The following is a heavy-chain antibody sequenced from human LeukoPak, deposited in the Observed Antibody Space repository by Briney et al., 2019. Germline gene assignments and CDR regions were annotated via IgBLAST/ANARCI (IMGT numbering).Heavy chain of an antibody. CDR1: GYTFSTYW. D-gene: IGHD5-12*01. CDR3: ARDRGYAFDI. V-gene: IGHV3-74*01. CDR2: INSDGSST. Sequence: PGGSVTLPCPASGYTFSTYWMHWVRQAPGNGLVWVSRINSDGSSTSYADSVKGRFTISRDNAKNTLYLQMTNLRAEDTAVYYCARDRGYAFDIWGQGTMVTVSS. J-gene: IGHJ3*02.